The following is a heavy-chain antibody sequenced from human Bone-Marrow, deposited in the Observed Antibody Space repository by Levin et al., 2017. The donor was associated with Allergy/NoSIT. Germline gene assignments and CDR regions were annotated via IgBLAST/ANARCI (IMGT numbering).Heavy chain of an antibody. CDR1: GFNFTNAW. J-gene: IGHJ6*02. D-gene: IGHD2-15*01. CDR2: IKSRNDGGTT. V-gene: IGHV3-15*01. Sequence: GGSLRLSCAASGFNFTNAWMSWVRQAPGKGLEWVGRIKSRNDGGTTDYAAPVKGRFIISKDVSKNTLYLQMNSLKTQDTAVYYCSTEGGHCSGGSCYLLPFYYGMDVWGQGTTVTVTS. CDR3: STEGGHCSGGSCYLLPFYYGMDV.